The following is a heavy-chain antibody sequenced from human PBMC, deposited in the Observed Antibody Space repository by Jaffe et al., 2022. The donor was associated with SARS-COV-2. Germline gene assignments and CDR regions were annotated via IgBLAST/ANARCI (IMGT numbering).Heavy chain of an antibody. Sequence: EVQLVESGGGLVQPGGSLRLSCAASGFLFSSYWMHWVRQVPGKGLVWVSRINSDGSSTSYEESAKGRFTISRDNVKKTVFLQMKSLRVEDTAVYYCARDHFYGSGSSRGIDYWGQGILVTVSS. CDR2: INSDGSST. CDR3: ARDHFYGSGSSRGIDY. CDR1: GFLFSSYW. J-gene: IGHJ4*02. V-gene: IGHV3-74*01. D-gene: IGHD3-10*01.